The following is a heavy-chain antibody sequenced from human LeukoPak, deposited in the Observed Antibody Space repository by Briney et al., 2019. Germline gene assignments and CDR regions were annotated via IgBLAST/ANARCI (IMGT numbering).Heavy chain of an antibody. Sequence: PSETLSLTCTVSGGSISSYYWSWIRQPPGKGREWIGYIYYSGSTNYNPSLKSRVTISVDTSKNQFSLKLSSVTAADTAVYYCARTSITMIVEEHDAFDIWGQGTMVTVSS. D-gene: IGHD3-22*01. CDR1: GGSISSYY. CDR2: IYYSGST. CDR3: ARTSITMIVEEHDAFDI. J-gene: IGHJ3*02. V-gene: IGHV4-59*01.